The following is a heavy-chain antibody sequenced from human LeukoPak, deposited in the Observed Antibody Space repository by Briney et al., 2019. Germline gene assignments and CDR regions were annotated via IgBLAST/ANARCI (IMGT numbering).Heavy chain of an antibody. CDR3: ATGIAAAGTQNAFDI. V-gene: IGHV1-3*01. CDR1: GYTFTSYA. D-gene: IGHD6-13*01. J-gene: IGHJ3*02. CDR2: INAGNGNT. Sequence: ASVKVSCKASGYTFTSYAMHWVRQAPGQRLEWMGWINAGNGNTKYSQKFQGRVTITGDTSASTAYMELSSLGSEDTAVYYCATGIAAAGTQNAFDIWGQGTMVTVSS.